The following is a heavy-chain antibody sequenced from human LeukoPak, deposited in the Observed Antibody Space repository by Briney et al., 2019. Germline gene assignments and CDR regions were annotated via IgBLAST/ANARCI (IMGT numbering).Heavy chain of an antibody. CDR1: GGSFSGYY. CDR2: INHSGST. J-gene: IGHJ5*02. CDR3: ARSGGGYCSSTSCYSTPWFDP. V-gene: IGHV4-34*01. Sequence: SETLSLTCAAYGGSFSGYYWSWIRQPPGKGLEWIGEINHSGSTNYNPSLKSRVTISVDTSKNQFSLKLSSVTAADTAVYYCARSGGGYCSSTSCYSTPWFDPWGQGTLVTVSS. D-gene: IGHD2-2*01.